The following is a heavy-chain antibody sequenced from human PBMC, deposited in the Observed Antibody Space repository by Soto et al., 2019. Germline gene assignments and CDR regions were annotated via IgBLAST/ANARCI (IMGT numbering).Heavy chain of an antibody. D-gene: IGHD2-15*01. Sequence: GGSLRLSCVVSGFSLSGYWMHWVRQAPGKGPVWLSRINSDGSTTNYADSVKGQFTLSRDNAESTVYLHMNSLRAEDTAVYYCARGIKNIYAVDVWGQGTTVTVSS. CDR1: GFSLSGYW. CDR2: INSDGSTT. V-gene: IGHV3-74*01. CDR3: ARGIKNIYAVDV. J-gene: IGHJ6*02.